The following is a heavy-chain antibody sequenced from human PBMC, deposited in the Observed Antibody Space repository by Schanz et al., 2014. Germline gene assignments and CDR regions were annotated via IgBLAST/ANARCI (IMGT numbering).Heavy chain of an antibody. D-gene: IGHD1-26*01. CDR3: ARDPSGSYGWFDP. Sequence: QVQLVESGGGVVQPGRSLRLSCPASGFNFSTYAMHWVRQAPGKGLQWVAVISYDGSNKYYADSVKGRFTISRDNSKNTLYLQMNSLRAEDTAVYYCARDPSGSYGWFDPWGQGTLVTVSS. CDR2: ISYDGSNK. CDR1: GFNFSTYA. J-gene: IGHJ5*02. V-gene: IGHV3-30*04.